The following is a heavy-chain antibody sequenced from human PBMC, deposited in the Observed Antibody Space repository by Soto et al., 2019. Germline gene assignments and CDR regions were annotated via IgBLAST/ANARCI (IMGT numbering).Heavy chain of an antibody. J-gene: IGHJ6*02. V-gene: IGHV1-2*02. D-gene: IGHD2-2*02. CDR1: GYTFSGYY. CDR3: ARSLTEGYCTITGCYTRPLYGMDV. Sequence: ASVKVSCKASGYTFSGYYIHWLRQAPGQGLEWMGWINPNSGGTNYAQKFQGRVTVTRDTPTSTAYMELSRLTSDDTAVYYCARSLTEGYCTITGCYTRPLYGMDVWGQGTAVTVSS. CDR2: INPNSGGT.